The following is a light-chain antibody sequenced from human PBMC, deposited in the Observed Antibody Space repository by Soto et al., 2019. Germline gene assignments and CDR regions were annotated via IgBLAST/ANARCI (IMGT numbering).Light chain of an antibody. Sequence: QSVLTQPASVSGSPGQSITISCTGTSSDVGTYNYVSWYQQHPGKAPKYMIYDVSKRPSGVPDRFSGSKSGNTASLTISGLQAEDESDYYCCSYAGSYTFVFGGGTKLTVL. CDR3: CSYAGSYTFV. V-gene: IGLV2-11*01. CDR2: DVS. CDR1: SSDVGTYNY. J-gene: IGLJ2*01.